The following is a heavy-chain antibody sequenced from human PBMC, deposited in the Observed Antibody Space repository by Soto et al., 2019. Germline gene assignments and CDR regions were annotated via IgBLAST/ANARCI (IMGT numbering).Heavy chain of an antibody. CDR2: ISYDGSNK. J-gene: IGHJ6*02. CDR1: GFSFSNYA. D-gene: IGHD4-4*01. CDR3: ARHLKWRQPPSNHYYYGMGV. Sequence: GGSLRLSCAASGFSFSNYAMYWVRQAPGKGLEWVAFISYDGSNKYYADSVKGRFTISRDNSKNTLYQEVNSLRAEDTAVYYCARHLKWRQPPSNHYYYGMGVWGQRTTVTVSS. V-gene: IGHV3-30-3*01.